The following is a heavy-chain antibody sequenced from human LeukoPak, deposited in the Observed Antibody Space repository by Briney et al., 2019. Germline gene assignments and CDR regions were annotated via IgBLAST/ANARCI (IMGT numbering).Heavy chain of an antibody. CDR2: IWYDGSNK. CDR1: GFTFSSYG. CDR3: ARHTLWRFDY. J-gene: IGHJ4*02. D-gene: IGHD1-1*01. Sequence: QPGRSLRLSCAASGFTFSSYGMHWVRQAPGKGLEWVAVIWYDGSNKYYADSVKGRFTISRDNAKNLVYLQINSLRAEDTAVHFCARHTLWRFDYWGQGALVTVSS. V-gene: IGHV3-33*03.